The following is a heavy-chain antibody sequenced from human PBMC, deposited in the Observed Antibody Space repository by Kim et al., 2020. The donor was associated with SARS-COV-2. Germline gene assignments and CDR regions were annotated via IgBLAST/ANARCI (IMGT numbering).Heavy chain of an antibody. J-gene: IGHJ4*02. Sequence: SETLSLTCTVSGGSISSSSYYWGWIRQPPGKGLEWIGSIYYSGSTYYNPSLKSRVTISVDTSKNQFSLKLSSVTAADTAVYYCARVTYGGLVGFDYWGQGTLVTVSS. CDR1: GGSISSSSYY. CDR3: ARVTYGGLVGFDY. V-gene: IGHV4-39*07. D-gene: IGHD4-17*01. CDR2: IYYSGST.